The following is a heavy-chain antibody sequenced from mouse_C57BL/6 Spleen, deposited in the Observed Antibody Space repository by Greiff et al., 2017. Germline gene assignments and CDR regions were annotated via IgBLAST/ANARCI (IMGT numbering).Heavy chain of an antibody. D-gene: IGHD1-1*01. V-gene: IGHV1-72*01. Sequence: QVQLQQPGAELVKPGASVKLSCKASGYTFTSYWMHWVKQRPGRGLEWIGRIDPNSGGTKYNEKFKSKATLPVDKPSSPAYMQLSSLTSEDSAVYYCARLDYGSSRGGYFDVWGTGTTVTVSS. J-gene: IGHJ1*03. CDR2: IDPNSGGT. CDR3: ARLDYGSSRGGYFDV. CDR1: GYTFTSYW.